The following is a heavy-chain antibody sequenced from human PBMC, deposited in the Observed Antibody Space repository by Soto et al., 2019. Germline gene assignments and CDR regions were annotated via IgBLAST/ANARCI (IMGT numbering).Heavy chain of an antibody. D-gene: IGHD3-10*01. Sequence: QVQLVESGGGVVQPGRSLRLSCAASGFTFSRYGMHWVRQAPGKGLEWVALIWYDGSNKYYADSVKGRFTISRDNSKNSLSPKMNILSSVHTAVYYCATDMQDVLSFGALDAFDIWGQGTMVTVSS. CDR2: IWYDGSNK. V-gene: IGHV3-33*01. J-gene: IGHJ3*02. CDR1: GFTFSRYG. CDR3: ATDMQDVLSFGALDAFDI.